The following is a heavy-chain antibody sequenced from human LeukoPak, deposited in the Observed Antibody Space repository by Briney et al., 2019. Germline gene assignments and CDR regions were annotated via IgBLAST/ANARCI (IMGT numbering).Heavy chain of an antibody. Sequence: ASVKVSCKTSGYIFSGYYIHWVRQAPGQGLEYMGRVNPNRGGTNYAQKFQGRITMTRDTSISAAYMELSSLRSDDTAVYYCARGYYTFDYWGQGTLVTVSS. CDR1: GYIFSGYY. CDR2: VNPNRGGT. D-gene: IGHD3-3*01. J-gene: IGHJ4*01. CDR3: ARGYYTFDY. V-gene: IGHV1-2*06.